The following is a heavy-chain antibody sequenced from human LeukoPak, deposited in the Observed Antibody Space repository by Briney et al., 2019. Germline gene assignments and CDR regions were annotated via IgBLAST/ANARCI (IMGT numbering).Heavy chain of an antibody. J-gene: IGHJ4*02. Sequence: SETLSLTCTVSGGSISSYYWSWIRQPPGKGLEWIGYIYYSGSTNYNPSLKSRVTISVDTSKNQFSLKLSSVTAADTAVYYCARDGYDSSGYYEPFDYWSQGTLVTVSS. V-gene: IGHV4-59*01. D-gene: IGHD3-22*01. CDR3: ARDGYDSSGYYEPFDY. CDR1: GGSISSYY. CDR2: IYYSGST.